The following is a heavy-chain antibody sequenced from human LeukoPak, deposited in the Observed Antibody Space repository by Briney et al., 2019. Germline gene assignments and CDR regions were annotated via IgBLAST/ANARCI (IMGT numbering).Heavy chain of an antibody. CDR2: ISSSGSTI. CDR1: GFTFSDYH. Sequence: PGGSLRLSCAASGFTFSDYHMNWIRQAPGKGLEWLSHISSSGSTIYYTDSVKGRFTISRDNSKDSLYLQMNSLRDEDTAVYYCARRTGMTLPGWLRVVDLWGQGTLVTVSS. D-gene: IGHD6-19*01. CDR3: ARRTGMTLPGWLRVVDL. V-gene: IGHV3-11*01. J-gene: IGHJ5*02.